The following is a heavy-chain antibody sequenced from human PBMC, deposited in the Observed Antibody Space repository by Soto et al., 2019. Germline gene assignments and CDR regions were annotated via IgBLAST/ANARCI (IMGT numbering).Heavy chain of an antibody. V-gene: IGHV3-23*01. J-gene: IGHJ6*03. CDR3: AKFRGPSYSYYYMDV. Sequence: EVPTLESGGGLVQPGGSLRLSCAASGFTFGTSAMKWLRQAPGRGLECVSFISGSGRTTYYADSVKGRFTASRDNSKNTMYLQMNSLRAEDTALYYCAKFRGPSYSYYYMDVWGKGTTVTVSS. D-gene: IGHD3-16*01. CDR2: ISGSGRTT. CDR1: GFTFGTSA.